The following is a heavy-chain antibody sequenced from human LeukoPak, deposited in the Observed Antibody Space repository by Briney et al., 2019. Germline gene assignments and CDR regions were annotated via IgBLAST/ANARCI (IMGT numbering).Heavy chain of an antibody. D-gene: IGHD4-11*01. CDR2: IYSGGST. CDR3: ARDGTVTAGPFDP. J-gene: IGHJ5*02. Sequence: GGSLRLSCAASGFTVSSNYMSWVRQAPGKGLEWVSLIYSGGSTYYADSVKGRFTISRDNSKNTVCLQTNSLRAEDTAVYYCARDGTVTAGPFDPWGQGTLVTVSS. V-gene: IGHV3-53*01. CDR1: GFTVSSNY.